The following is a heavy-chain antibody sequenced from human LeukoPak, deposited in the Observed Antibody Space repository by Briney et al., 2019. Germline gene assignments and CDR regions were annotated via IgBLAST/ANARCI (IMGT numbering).Heavy chain of an antibody. CDR1: GITFSNAW. J-gene: IGHJ4*02. V-gene: IGHV3-15*01. CDR3: TTDPTKWELPHYYFDY. CDR2: IKSKTDGGTT. Sequence: GGSLRLSCAASGITFSNAWMSWVRQAPGKGLEWVGRIKSKTDGGTTDYAAPVKGRFTISRDDSKNTLYLQMNSLKTEDTAVYYCTTDPTKWELPHYYFDYWGQGTLVTVSS. D-gene: IGHD1-26*01.